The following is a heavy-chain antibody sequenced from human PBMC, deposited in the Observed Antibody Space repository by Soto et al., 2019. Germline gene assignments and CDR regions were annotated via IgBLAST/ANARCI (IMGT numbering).Heavy chain of an antibody. Sequence: GGSLRRSCAASGFTFSSYAMHWVRQAPGKGLEWVTVISYDGSNKYYADSVKGRFTISRDNSKNTLYLQINSLRPEDTALYYCARVAADTAAFFFHYGMDVWGQGTTVTVS. CDR1: GFTFSSYA. CDR3: ARVAADTAAFFFHYGMDV. V-gene: IGHV3-30-3*01. D-gene: IGHD6-13*01. CDR2: ISYDGSNK. J-gene: IGHJ6*02.